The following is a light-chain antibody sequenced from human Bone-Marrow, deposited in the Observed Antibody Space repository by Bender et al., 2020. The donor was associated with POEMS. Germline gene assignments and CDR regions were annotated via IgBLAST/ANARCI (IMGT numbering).Light chain of an antibody. CDR3: CSYRTAYTSV. CDR1: SSDVGAYEY. Sequence: QSALTQPRSVSGSPGQSVTISCTGTSSDVGAYEYVSWYQQHPGKVPRLLIFDVTARPPGVAARFSGSKSGNTASLTISGLQPADEADYYCCSYRTAYTSVFGTGTKVTVL. CDR2: DVT. V-gene: IGLV2-11*01. J-gene: IGLJ1*01.